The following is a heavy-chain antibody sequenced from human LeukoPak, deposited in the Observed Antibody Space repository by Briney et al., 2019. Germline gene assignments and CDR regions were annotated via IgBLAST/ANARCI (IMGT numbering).Heavy chain of an antibody. J-gene: IGHJ4*02. CDR3: ARQSGSGCFDY. CDR2: INSDGSST. V-gene: IGHV3-74*01. Sequence: GGSLRLSCAASGFTFSSYWIHWVCQAPGKGLVWVSRINSDGSSTSYADSVKGRFTISRDNAKNTLYLQMNSLRVEDTAVYYCARQSGSGCFDYWGQGTLVTVSS. D-gene: IGHD6-19*01. CDR1: GFTFSSYW.